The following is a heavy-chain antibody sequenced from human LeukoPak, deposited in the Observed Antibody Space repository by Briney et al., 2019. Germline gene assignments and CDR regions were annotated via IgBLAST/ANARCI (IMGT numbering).Heavy chain of an antibody. CDR3: ARERAGSGSYFVDY. V-gene: IGHV3-20*01. Sequence: PGRSLRLSCAASGFTFSSYGVHWVRQAPGKGLEWVAGINWNGGSTGYADSVKGRFTISRDNAKNSVFLQMNSLRVEDTALYHCARERAGSGSYFVDYWGQGTLVTVSS. CDR2: INWNGGST. D-gene: IGHD3-10*01. CDR1: GFTFSSYG. J-gene: IGHJ4*02.